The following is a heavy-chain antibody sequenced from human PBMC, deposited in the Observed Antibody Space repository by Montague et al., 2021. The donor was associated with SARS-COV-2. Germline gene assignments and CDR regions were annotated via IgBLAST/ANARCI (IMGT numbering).Heavy chain of an antibody. D-gene: IGHD3-22*01. CDR2: IRHDGST. CDR1: GAPFSGYY. J-gene: IGHJ4*02. V-gene: IGHV4-34*01. CDR3: ARGLGVAVIKRFDS. Sequence: SETLSLTCAASGAPFSGYYWSWIRQPPGKGLEWIGEIRHDGSTNYNPSLKGRITMSVDTSKNRFSLKLDSMTAADTAVYYCARGLGVAVIKRFDSWGQGSLVTVSS.